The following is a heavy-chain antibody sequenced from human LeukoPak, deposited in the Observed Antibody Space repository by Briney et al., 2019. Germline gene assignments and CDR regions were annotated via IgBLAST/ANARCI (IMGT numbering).Heavy chain of an antibody. Sequence: SETLSLTCTVSGGSISSGGYYWSWIRQHPGKGLEWIGYIYYSGSTYYNPSLKSRVTISVDTSKNQFSLKLSSVTAADTAVYYCARGNMAYYDILTGYPDDYWGQGTLVTVSS. CDR3: ARGNMAYYDILTGYPDDY. D-gene: IGHD3-9*01. CDR2: IYYSGST. J-gene: IGHJ4*02. CDR1: GGSISSGGYY. V-gene: IGHV4-31*03.